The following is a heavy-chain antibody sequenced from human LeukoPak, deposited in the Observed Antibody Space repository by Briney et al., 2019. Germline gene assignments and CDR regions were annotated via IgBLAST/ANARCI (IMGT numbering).Heavy chain of an antibody. CDR3: ASLLGDKTIFDY. Sequence: GGSLRLSCAASGFIFSSRWMSWVRQAPGKGLEWVGNIKRDGSGEYYVDSVKGRFTISRDNAKNSLYLQMNSLRAEDTAVYYCASLLGDKTIFDYWGQGTLVTVSS. J-gene: IGHJ4*02. CDR1: GFIFSSRW. D-gene: IGHD1-26*01. V-gene: IGHV3-7*01. CDR2: IKRDGSGE.